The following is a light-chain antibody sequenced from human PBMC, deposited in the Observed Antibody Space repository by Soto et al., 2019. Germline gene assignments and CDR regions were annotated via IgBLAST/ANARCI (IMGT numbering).Light chain of an antibody. J-gene: IGLJ1*01. CDR2: DVN. CDR3: CSFSTSGTHV. Sequence: QSVLTQPASVSGSPGQSITISCTGTSSDVGTYDYVSWHQQHPGKAPKLIIYDVNNRPSGVSSRFSGSKSGNTASLTISGLQAEGEADYYCCSFSTSGTHVFGTGTKLTVL. CDR1: SSDVGTYDY. V-gene: IGLV2-14*01.